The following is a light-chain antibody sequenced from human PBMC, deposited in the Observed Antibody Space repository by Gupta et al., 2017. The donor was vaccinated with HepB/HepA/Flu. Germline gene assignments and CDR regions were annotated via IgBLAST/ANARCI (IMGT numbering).Light chain of an antibody. J-gene: IGLJ2*01. Sequence: SYELTQPPSVSVSPGQTASITCSGDKLGDKYACWYQQKPGQSPVLVIYQDSKRPSGIPERFSGSNSGNTATLTISGTQAMEEADYYCKAWDSSTYVVFGGGTKLTVL. V-gene: IGLV3-1*01. CDR1: KLGDKY. CDR2: QDS. CDR3: KAWDSSTYVV.